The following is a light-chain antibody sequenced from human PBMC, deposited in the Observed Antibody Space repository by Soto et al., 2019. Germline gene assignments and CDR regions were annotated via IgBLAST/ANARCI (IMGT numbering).Light chain of an antibody. CDR2: DAS. CDR1: QSVSSY. Sequence: EIVLTQSPATLSLSPGERATLSCRASQSVSSYLAWYQQKPGQAPRLLIYDASNRATGIPARFSGSGSGTDFSLTISSLEPEDVAIYYWYQRSNWPPVTFGGGTKVEIK. CDR3: YQRSNWPPVT. J-gene: IGKJ4*01. V-gene: IGKV3-11*01.